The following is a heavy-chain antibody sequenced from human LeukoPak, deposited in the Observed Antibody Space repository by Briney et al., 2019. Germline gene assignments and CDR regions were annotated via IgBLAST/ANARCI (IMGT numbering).Heavy chain of an antibody. CDR3: ARLSQTPAYYDTSVYYYLGY. V-gene: IGHV1-8*01. Sequence: GVSVKVSCKGSGYTFSSYDINWVRQATGQGLEWMGWMDPDTGNSGYAQKFQGRVTMNRDTSISTAYMELSSLRSEDTAVYYCARLSQTPAYYDTSVYYYLGYWGQGTLVTVSS. J-gene: IGHJ4*02. CDR1: GYTFSSYD. CDR2: MDPDTGNS. D-gene: IGHD3-22*01.